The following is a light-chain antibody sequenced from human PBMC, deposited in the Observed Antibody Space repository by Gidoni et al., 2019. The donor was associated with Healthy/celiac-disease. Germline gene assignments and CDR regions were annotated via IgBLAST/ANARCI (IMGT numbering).Light chain of an antibody. CDR1: QSVSSSY. J-gene: IGKJ1*01. CDR3: QQYGSSPKT. V-gene: IGKV3-20*01. Sequence: EIVLTQSPGTLSLSPGERATLSCRASQSVSSSYLALYQQKPGQAPRLLIYGASSRATGLPDRFSGSGSGTDFTLTISRLEPEDFALYYCQQYGSSPKTFGQWTKVEIK. CDR2: GAS.